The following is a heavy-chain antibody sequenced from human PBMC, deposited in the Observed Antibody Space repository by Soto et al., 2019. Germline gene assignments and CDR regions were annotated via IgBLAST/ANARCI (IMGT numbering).Heavy chain of an antibody. CDR3: ARKSVSNFHWFDS. D-gene: IGHD4-4*01. Sequence: QIQLVQSGAELKKSGASVRISCKASGYTFSIYGITWVRQAPGQGLELMGWIYDYNDNYNGNTNYAQQFQGRVTMTTDTSTNTAYMELKSLTSDDTCVYYCARKSVSNFHWFDSWGQGTLVTVSS. J-gene: IGHJ5*01. CDR1: GYTFSIYG. V-gene: IGHV1-18*01. CDR2: IYDYNDNYNGNT.